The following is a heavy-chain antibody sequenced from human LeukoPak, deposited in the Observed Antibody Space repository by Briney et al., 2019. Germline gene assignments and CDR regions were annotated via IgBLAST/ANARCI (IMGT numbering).Heavy chain of an antibody. V-gene: IGHV4-4*02. CDR1: GGSISNTNW. CDR2: ISHSGST. J-gene: IGHJ5*01. CDR3: ARNFDS. Sequence: SETLSLTCAVSGGSISNTNWGSWVRQPPGKGLEWVGEISHSGSTNYNPSLKPRVTLSVDKSKNQFSLKLNSVTAADTAVYYCARNFDSWGQGTLVTVSS.